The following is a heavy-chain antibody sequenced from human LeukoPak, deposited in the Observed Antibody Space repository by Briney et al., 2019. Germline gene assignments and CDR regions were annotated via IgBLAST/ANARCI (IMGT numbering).Heavy chain of an antibody. Sequence: ASVRVSCKASVYTFTSYYMHWVRQAPGQGLEWMGIINPSGGSTSYAQKFQGRVTMTRDTSTSTVYMELSSLRSEDTAVYYCARDSVGATYFDYWGQGTLVTVSS. CDR1: VYTFTSYY. CDR2: INPSGGST. CDR3: ARDSVGATYFDY. J-gene: IGHJ4*02. D-gene: IGHD1-26*01. V-gene: IGHV1-46*01.